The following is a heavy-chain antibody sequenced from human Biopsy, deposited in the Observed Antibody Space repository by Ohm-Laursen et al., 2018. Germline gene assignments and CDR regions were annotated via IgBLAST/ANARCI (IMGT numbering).Heavy chain of an antibody. CDR3: ARDRMTDVFGGPTRTDVFDS. CDR2: VNPNSGAT. Sequence: SSVKVSCKASGYTFNDYYIHWVRQSPGQGLEWMGWVNPNSGATNSAEKFRGRVTLTRDTSISAVYIELRRLKSDDAAVYFCARDRMTDVFGGPTRTDVFDSWGQGTPVAVSS. V-gene: IGHV1-2*02. D-gene: IGHD3-10*01. J-gene: IGHJ4*02. CDR1: GYTFNDYY.